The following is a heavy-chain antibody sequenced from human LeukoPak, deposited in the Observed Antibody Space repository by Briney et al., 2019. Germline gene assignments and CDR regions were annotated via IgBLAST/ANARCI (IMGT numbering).Heavy chain of an antibody. V-gene: IGHV3-23*01. D-gene: IGHD6-19*01. CDR1: GFTFSSYA. CDR3: ARFPGYSSGSEGYYFDY. CDR2: ISNSGGDT. J-gene: IGHJ4*02. Sequence: EGSLRLSCAASGFTFSSYAMSWVRQAPGKGLEWVAAISNSGGDTFYSDSGKGRFTIARDNSKNTLYLQMNSLRVDDTAVYYCARFPGYSSGSEGYYFDYWGQGTLVTVSS.